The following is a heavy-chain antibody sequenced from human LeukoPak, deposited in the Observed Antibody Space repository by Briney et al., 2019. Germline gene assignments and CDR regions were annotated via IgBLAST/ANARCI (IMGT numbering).Heavy chain of an antibody. CDR1: GYSFTRYW. D-gene: IGHD6-6*01. Sequence: GESLKISCTASGYSFTRYWIGWVRQMPGKGLEWMGIIYPGDSDTRYSPSFQGQVTISADKSISTAYLQWSSLKASDTAMYYCAKVGYSSSSDYWGQGTLVTVSS. CDR2: IYPGDSDT. V-gene: IGHV5-51*01. J-gene: IGHJ4*02. CDR3: AKVGYSSSSDY.